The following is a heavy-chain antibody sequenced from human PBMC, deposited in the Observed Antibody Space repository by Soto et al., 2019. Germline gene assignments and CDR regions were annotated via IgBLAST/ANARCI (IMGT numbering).Heavy chain of an antibody. CDR1: GGSISSGGYY. CDR3: ARALPVDIVAMPFDAFDI. CDR2: IYYSGST. V-gene: IGHV4-31*03. Sequence: QVQLQESGPGLVKPSQTLSLTCTVSGGSISSGGYYWSWIRQHTGKGLEWIGYIYYSGSTYYNPSLRSRVTISVDTSKNQFSLKLSSVTAADTAVYYCARALPVDIVAMPFDAFDIWGQGTMVTVSS. D-gene: IGHD5-12*01. J-gene: IGHJ3*02.